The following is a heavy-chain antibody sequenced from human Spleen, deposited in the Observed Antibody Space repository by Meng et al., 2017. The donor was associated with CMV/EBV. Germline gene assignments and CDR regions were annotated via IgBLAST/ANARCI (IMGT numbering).Heavy chain of an antibody. V-gene: IGHV3-9*01. CDR2: ISRNSGGI. J-gene: IGHJ6*02. D-gene: IGHD6-13*01. Sequence: GGSLRLSCVASGFTFDDYAMHWVRQAPGKGLEWVSGISRNSGGIAYADSVKGRFTVSRDNAKRSLYLQMISLRAEDTALYYCAKDQGGIAIPENPPYFYALDVWGQGTTVTVSS. CDR3: AKDQGGIAIPENPPYFYALDV. CDR1: GFTFDDYA.